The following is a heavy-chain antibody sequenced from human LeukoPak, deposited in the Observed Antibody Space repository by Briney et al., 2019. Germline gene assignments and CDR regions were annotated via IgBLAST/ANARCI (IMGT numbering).Heavy chain of an antibody. CDR2: ISAYNGNT. Sequence: ASVKVSCKASGYTFTSYGISWVRQAPGQGLEWMGWISAYNGNTNYVQKLQGRVTMTTDTSTSTAYMELRSLRSDDTAVYYCAGNGYCSGGSCYSFEYVYWGQGTLVTVSS. CDR3: AGNGYCSGGSCYSFEYVY. J-gene: IGHJ4*02. V-gene: IGHV1-18*01. D-gene: IGHD2-15*01. CDR1: GYTFTSYG.